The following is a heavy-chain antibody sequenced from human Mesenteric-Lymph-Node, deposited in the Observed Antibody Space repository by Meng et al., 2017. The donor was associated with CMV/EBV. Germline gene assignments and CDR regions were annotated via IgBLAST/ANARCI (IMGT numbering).Heavy chain of an antibody. Sequence: GYTSTSIGSSWRRRQPGQGGEWGAGISDYNGDTKYAQKVQGLRTMTTDRSAATAYMELTSLKSDDTANYYCARGRRRITWIENIDYWGQGALVTVSS. V-gene: IGHV1-18*04. CDR3: ARGRRRITWIENIDY. CDR2: ISDYNGDT. CDR1: GYTSTSIG. D-gene: IGHD2/OR15-2a*01. J-gene: IGHJ4*02.